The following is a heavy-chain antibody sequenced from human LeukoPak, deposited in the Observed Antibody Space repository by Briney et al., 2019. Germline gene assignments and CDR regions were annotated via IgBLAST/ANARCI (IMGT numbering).Heavy chain of an antibody. Sequence: GESLKISCKGSGYSFTSYWIGWVRQMPGKGLEWMGIIYPGDSDTRYSPSFQGQVTISADKSISTAYLQWSSLKASDTAMYYCARRVENYYDSSGNWFDPWGQGTLVTVSS. V-gene: IGHV5-51*01. CDR1: GYSFTSYW. CDR2: IYPGDSDT. D-gene: IGHD3-22*01. J-gene: IGHJ5*02. CDR3: ARRVENYYDSSGNWFDP.